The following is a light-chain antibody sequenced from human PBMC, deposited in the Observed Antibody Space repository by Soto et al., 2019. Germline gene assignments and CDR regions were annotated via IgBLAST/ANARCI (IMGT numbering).Light chain of an antibody. Sequence: AIQVTQSPSSLSASVGDRVTISCRASQGIRNDLGWYQQKPGEAPKLLIYAASILQSGVPSRFSGSGSGTDFTLTISSLQPEDFATYYCLQDYDSPGTFGGGTKVEIK. CDR3: LQDYDSPGT. J-gene: IGKJ4*01. V-gene: IGKV1-6*01. CDR2: AAS. CDR1: QGIRND.